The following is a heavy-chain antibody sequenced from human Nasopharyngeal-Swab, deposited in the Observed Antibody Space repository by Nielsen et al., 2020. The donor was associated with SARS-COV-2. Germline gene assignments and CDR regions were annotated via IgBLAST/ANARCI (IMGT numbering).Heavy chain of an antibody. CDR1: GFSFSSYG. Sequence: GESLKISCAASGFSFSSYGMHWVRQAPGKGLEWVAVIWYDGSNKFYVDSVRGRFTSSRDNSKNTVSLQMNSLRAEDTAVYYCASRGASADPSARDLPFSRRTFDLWGRGTLVTVSS. CDR2: IWYDGSNK. V-gene: IGHV3-33*01. CDR3: ASRGASADPSARDLPFSRRTFDL. D-gene: IGHD6-13*01. J-gene: IGHJ2*01.